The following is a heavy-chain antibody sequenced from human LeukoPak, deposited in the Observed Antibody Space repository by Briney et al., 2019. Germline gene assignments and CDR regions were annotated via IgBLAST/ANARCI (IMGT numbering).Heavy chain of an antibody. CDR2: IYYSGST. J-gene: IGHJ6*03. Sequence: SQTLSLTCTVSGVSISSGDYYWSWIRQPPGKGLEWIGYIYYSGSTYYNPSLKSRVIISVDTSKKQFSLKLRSVTAADTAVYYCARDRAYYYMDVWGKGTTVSVSS. CDR1: GVSISSGDYY. CDR3: ARDRAYYYMDV. V-gene: IGHV4-30-4*01.